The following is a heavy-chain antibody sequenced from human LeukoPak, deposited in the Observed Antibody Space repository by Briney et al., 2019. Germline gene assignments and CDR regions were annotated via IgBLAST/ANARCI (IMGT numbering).Heavy chain of an antibody. CDR2: ISGSGSST. V-gene: IGHV3-23*01. CDR3: AKGGPAADLTYFDY. Sequence: PGGSLRLSCAASGFTFSSYVMSWVRQAPGKGLEWVSAISGSGSSTYYADSVKGRFTISRDNSKNTLYLQMNSLRAEDTAVYYCAKGGPAADLTYFDYWGQGTLVTVSS. J-gene: IGHJ4*02. D-gene: IGHD2-2*01. CDR1: GFTFSSYV.